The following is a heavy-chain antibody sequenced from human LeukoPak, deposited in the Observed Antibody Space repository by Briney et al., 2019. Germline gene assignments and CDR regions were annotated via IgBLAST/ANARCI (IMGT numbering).Heavy chain of an antibody. CDR2: FIPILGIA. D-gene: IGHD5-18*01. V-gene: IGHV1-69*02. J-gene: IGHJ6*03. CDR1: GGTFSSYT. CDR3: ARVRGVQGMPLGYSYGRSKYYMDV. Sequence: ASVKVSCKASGGTFSSYTISWVRQAPGQGLEWMGRFIPILGIANYAQKFQGRVTITADKSTSTAYMELSSLRSEDTAVYYCARVRGVQGMPLGYSYGRSKYYMDVWGKGTTVTVSS.